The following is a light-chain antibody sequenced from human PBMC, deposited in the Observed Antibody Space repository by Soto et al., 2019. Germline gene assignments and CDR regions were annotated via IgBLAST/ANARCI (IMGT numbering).Light chain of an antibody. Sequence: EIVMTQSPATLSVSPGERATLSCRASQSVSSNLAWYQQKPGQAPRLLIFGASTRATGVPARFSGSGSGTDFTLIISSLQSEDFAIYHCQQYDNWPPWTFGQGTKVDIK. V-gene: IGKV3-15*01. CDR3: QQYDNWPPWT. CDR1: QSVSSN. J-gene: IGKJ1*01. CDR2: GAS.